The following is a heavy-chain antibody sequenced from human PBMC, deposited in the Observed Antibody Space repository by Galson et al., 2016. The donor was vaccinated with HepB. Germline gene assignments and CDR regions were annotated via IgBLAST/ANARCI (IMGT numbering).Heavy chain of an antibody. CDR1: GGSISPYY. CDR3: AISTLTTPPPHHYYYYYYLDV. Sequence: SETLSLTCTVSGGSISPYYWTWIRQPAGKGLEWIGRIHSSGSTKYNASLNSRVTMSIDTSKNQFSLNLISATAADTAVYYCAISTLTTPPPHHYYYYYYLDVWGKGTTVTVSS. V-gene: IGHV4-4*07. D-gene: IGHD4-17*01. J-gene: IGHJ6*03. CDR2: IHSSGST.